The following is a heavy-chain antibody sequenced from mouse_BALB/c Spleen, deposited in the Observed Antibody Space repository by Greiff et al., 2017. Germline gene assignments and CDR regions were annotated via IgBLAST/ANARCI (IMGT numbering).Heavy chain of an antibody. Sequence: EVKLVESGGGLVQPGGSLKLSCAASGFTFSSYGMSWVRQTPDKRLELVATINSNGGSTYYPDSVKGRFTISRDNAKNTLYLQMSSLKSEDTAMYYCARDQDKPSYAMDFWGKGTAVTVSS. V-gene: IGHV5-6-3*01. D-gene: IGHD3-2*02. CDR2: INSNGGST. CDR3: ARDQDKPSYAMDF. J-gene: IGHJ4*01. CDR1: GFTFSSYG.